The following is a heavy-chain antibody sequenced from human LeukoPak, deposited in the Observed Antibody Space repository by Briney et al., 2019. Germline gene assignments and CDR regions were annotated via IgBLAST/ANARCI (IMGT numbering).Heavy chain of an antibody. Sequence: PGGSLRLSCAASGFTFSSYSMNWVRQAPGKGLEWVSSISSSSSYIYYADSVKGRFTISRDNAKNSLYLQMNSLRAEDTAVYYCARGPGVVVVAGAYYYYGMDVWGQGTTVTVSS. V-gene: IGHV3-21*01. J-gene: IGHJ6*02. CDR2: ISSSSSYI. D-gene: IGHD2-15*01. CDR1: GFTFSSYS. CDR3: ARGPGVVVVAGAYYYYGMDV.